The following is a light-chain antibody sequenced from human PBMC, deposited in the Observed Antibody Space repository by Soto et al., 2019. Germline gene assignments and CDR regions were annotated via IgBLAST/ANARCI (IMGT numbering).Light chain of an antibody. V-gene: IGLV2-23*02. CDR3: CSYAGSSTWV. CDR1: SSDVGSYNL. J-gene: IGLJ3*02. Sequence: QSALTQPASESGSPGQSITISCTGTSSDVGSYNLVSWHQQHPGKAPKLMIYEVSKRPSGVSNRFSGSKSGNTASLTISGLQAEDEADYYCCSYAGSSTWVFGGGTKLTVL. CDR2: EVS.